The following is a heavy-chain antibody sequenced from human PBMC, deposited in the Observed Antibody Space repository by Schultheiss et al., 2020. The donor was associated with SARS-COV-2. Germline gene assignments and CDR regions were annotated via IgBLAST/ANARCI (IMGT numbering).Heavy chain of an antibody. Sequence: SETLSLTCTVSGGSISSSNWWSWVRQPPGKGLEWIGRIYTSGSTNYNPSLKSRVTISVDTSKNQFSLKLSSVTAADTAVYYCARGVGSFTAYWGQGTLVTVSS. CDR3: ARGVGSFTAY. J-gene: IGHJ4*02. CDR2: IYTSGST. CDR1: GGSISSSNW. D-gene: IGHD6-13*01. V-gene: IGHV4-4*02.